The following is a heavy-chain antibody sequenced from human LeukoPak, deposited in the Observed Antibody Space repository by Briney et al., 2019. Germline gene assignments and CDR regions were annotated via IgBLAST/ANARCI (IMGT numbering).Heavy chain of an antibody. J-gene: IGHJ4*02. CDR3: ARDRDYDLFDY. V-gene: IGHV3-74*01. CDR2: INSDGSST. D-gene: IGHD3-22*01. Sequence: GGSLRLSCAASGFTYDDHGMNWVRQAPGKGLVWVSRINSDGSSTSYADSVKGRFTISRDNAKNTLYLQMNSLRAEDTAVYYCARDRDYDLFDYWGQGTLVTVSS. CDR1: GFTYDDHG.